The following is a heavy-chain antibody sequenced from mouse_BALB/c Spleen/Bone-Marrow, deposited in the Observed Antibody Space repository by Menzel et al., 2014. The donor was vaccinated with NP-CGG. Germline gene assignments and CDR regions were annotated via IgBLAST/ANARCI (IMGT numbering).Heavy chain of an antibody. Sequence: EVQLVESGTVLARPGASVKMSCKASAYTFTSYWMHWVKPRPGQGLEWIGAIYPGNSDTSYNQKFKGKAKLTTVTSTSTAYMELSSLTNEDSAVFYCTRSVYHGNWGDYWGQGTSVTVSS. CDR1: AYTFTSYW. J-gene: IGHJ4*01. V-gene: IGHV1-5*01. CDR3: TRSVYHGNWGDY. CDR2: IYPGNSDT. D-gene: IGHD2-1*01.